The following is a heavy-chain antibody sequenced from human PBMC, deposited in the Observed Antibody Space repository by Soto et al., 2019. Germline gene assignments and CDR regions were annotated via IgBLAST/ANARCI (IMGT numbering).Heavy chain of an antibody. V-gene: IGHV1-46*03. D-gene: IGHD3-16*01. CDR3: ARDVGIRVDTFGVG. J-gene: IGHJ4*02. CDR1: GYTFTSYY. Sequence: QVQLVQSGAEVKKPGASVKVSCKASGYTFTSYYMHWVRQAPGQGLEWMGIINPSGGSTSYAQKFQGRVTXXRXTXMSTVYMELSSLRSEDTAVYYCARDVGIRVDTFGVGWGQGTLVTVSS. CDR2: INPSGGST.